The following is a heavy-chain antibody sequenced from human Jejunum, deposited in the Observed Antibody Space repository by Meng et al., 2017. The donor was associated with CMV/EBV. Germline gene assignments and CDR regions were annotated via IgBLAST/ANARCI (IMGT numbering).Heavy chain of an antibody. CDR3: ARGNEDFWSGYQGTFDY. V-gene: IGHV4-39*07. CDR1: FH. CDR2: IYYTGSA. J-gene: IGHJ4*02. D-gene: IGHD3-3*01. Sequence: FHWGWLRPPPGKGLEWIGSIYYTGSAYYTPSLNSRVTISRDTSKNQFSLKLNSVTAADTAVYYCARGNEDFWSGYQGTFDYWGQGTLVTVSS.